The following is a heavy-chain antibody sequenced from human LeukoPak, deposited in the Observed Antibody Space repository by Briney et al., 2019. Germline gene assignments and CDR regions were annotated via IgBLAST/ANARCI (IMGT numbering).Heavy chain of an antibody. CDR3: ARGIGSTTVTTLEYYFDY. V-gene: IGHV1-8*01. J-gene: IGHJ4*02. D-gene: IGHD4-17*01. CDR1: GYTFTSYD. Sequence: ASVKVSCKASGYTFTSYDINWVRQATGQGLEWMGWMNPNSGNTGYAQKFQARVTMTRNTSISTAYMELSSLRSEDTAVYYCARGIGSTTVTTLEYYFDYWGRGTLVTVSS. CDR2: MNPNSGNT.